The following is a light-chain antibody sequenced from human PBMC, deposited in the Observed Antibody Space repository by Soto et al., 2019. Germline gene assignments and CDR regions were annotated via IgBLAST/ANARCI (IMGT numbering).Light chain of an antibody. CDR3: QKYNNWPFT. V-gene: IGKV3-15*01. CDR2: GAS. Sequence: EIVMTQSPATLSVSPGERATLSCRASQSVSSNLAWYQQKPGQAPRPLIYGASTRATGITARFSGSGSGTDLTLTISSLQSGDFAVYYCQKYNNWPFTFGTGTKVDIK. CDR1: QSVSSN. J-gene: IGKJ3*01.